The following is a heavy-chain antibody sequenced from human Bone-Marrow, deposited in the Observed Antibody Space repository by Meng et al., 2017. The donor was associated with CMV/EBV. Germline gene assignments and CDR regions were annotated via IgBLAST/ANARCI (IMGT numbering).Heavy chain of an antibody. J-gene: IGHJ4*02. CDR1: AYTFPRFG. Sequence: ASVKVSCKASAYTFPRFGYNWVRQAPGQGLEWMAWISAYNGHTNYAQKFQGRVTVTADTSTSTAYMELRSLRSDDTAVYYCAGGSGWPFFDYWGQGTLVTVSS. D-gene: IGHD6-25*01. CDR2: ISAYNGHT. CDR3: AGGSGWPFFDY. V-gene: IGHV1-18*01.